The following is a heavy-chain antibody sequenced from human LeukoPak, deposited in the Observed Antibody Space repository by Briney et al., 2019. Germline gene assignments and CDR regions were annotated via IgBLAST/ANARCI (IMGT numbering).Heavy chain of an antibody. V-gene: IGHV3-23*01. CDR3: AKTYFSSRAHYFYYYYMDV. Sequence: GGSLRLSCAASGFTFSSYGMSWVRQAPGKGLEWVSAISGSGGSTYYADSVKGRFTISRDNSKNTLYLQMNSLRAEDTAVYYCAKTYFSSRAHYFYYYYMDVWGKGTTVTISS. D-gene: IGHD6-13*01. J-gene: IGHJ6*03. CDR1: GFTFSSYG. CDR2: ISGSGGST.